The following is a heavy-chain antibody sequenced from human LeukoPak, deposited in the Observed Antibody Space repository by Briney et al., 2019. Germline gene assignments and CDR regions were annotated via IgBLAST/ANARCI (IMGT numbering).Heavy chain of an antibody. CDR2: INPSGGST. J-gene: IGHJ6*03. CDR1: GYTFTSYY. Sequence: VASVKVSCKASGYTFTSYYMHWVRQAPGQGLEWMGIINPSGGSTGYAQKFQGRVTMTRHTSTRTVYMELSSLRSEDTAVYYCARDALPITIFGVAPYYYYYYYMDVWGKGTTVTVSS. D-gene: IGHD3-3*01. V-gene: IGHV1-46*01. CDR3: ARDALPITIFGVAPYYYYYYYMDV.